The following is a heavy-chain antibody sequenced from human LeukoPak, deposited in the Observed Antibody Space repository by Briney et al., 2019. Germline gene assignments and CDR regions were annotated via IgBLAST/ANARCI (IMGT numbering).Heavy chain of an antibody. V-gene: IGHV4-31*03. CDR2: IYYSGST. D-gene: IGHD3-3*02. CDR1: GGSISSGGYY. J-gene: IGHJ4*02. Sequence: TSETLSLTCTVSGGSISSGGYYWSWIRQHPGKGLEWIGYIYYSGSTYYNPSLKSRVTISVDTSKNQFSLKLSSVTAADTVVYYCARELVDSISPYFDYWGQGTLVTVSS. CDR3: ARELVDSISPYFDY.